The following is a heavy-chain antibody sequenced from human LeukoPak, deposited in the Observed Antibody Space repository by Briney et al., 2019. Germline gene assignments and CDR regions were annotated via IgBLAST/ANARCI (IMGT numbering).Heavy chain of an antibody. J-gene: IGHJ4*02. D-gene: IGHD2-21*02. V-gene: IGHV4-59*01. CDR3: ARAGVVTAIDY. CDR1: GGSISSYY. CDR2: IYYSGST. Sequence: SETLSLTCTVSGGSISSYYWSWIRQAPGKGLEWIGYIYYSGSTKYNPSLKSRVTISVDTSKNQFSLRLPSVTAADTAVYYCARAGVVTAIDYSGQGTLVTVSS.